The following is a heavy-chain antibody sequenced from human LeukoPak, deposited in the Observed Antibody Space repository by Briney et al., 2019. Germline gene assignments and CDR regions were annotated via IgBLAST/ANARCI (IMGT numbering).Heavy chain of an antibody. D-gene: IGHD4-17*01. V-gene: IGHV3-21*04. CDR1: GFTFSSYS. CDR2: ISSSSSYI. CDR3: ASPTDDDAFDI. J-gene: IGHJ3*02. Sequence: PGGSLRLSCAASGFTFSSYSMNWVRQAPGKGLEWVSSISSSSSYIYYVDSVKGRFTISRDYAKNSLYLQMNSLKASDTAMYYCASPTDDDAFDIWGQGTMVTVSS.